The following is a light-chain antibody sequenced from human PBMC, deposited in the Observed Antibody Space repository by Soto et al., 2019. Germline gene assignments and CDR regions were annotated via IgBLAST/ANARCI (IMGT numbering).Light chain of an antibody. CDR1: QSMSGW. CDR2: KAS. V-gene: IGKV1-5*03. Sequence: DIQMTESPSTLSASVGVSVTITCRAGQSMSGWLAWYQQKPGKAPKLLIYKASSLESGVPSRFSGSGSGTEFTLTISSLQPDDFATYYCQQYNSYWTFGQGTKVDI. CDR3: QQYNSYWT. J-gene: IGKJ1*01.